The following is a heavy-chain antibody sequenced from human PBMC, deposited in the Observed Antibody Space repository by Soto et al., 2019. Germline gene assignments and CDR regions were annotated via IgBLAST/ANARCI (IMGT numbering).Heavy chain of an antibody. CDR2: IYFSGST. V-gene: IGHV4-31*03. CDR3: ASGKAREVLLAY. Sequence: PSETLSLTCTVSGASINSGGYYWSWSRQLPGKGLEWIGYIYFSGSTYYNPSLESRVTISLDTYQNQFSLQLSSVTAADTAVYYCASGKAREVLLAYWGQGTLVTVSS. D-gene: IGHD1-26*01. J-gene: IGHJ4*02. CDR1: GASINSGGYY.